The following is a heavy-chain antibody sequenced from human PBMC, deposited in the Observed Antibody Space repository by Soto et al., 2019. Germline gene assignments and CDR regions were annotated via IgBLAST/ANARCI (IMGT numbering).Heavy chain of an antibody. D-gene: IGHD6-19*01. Sequence: QVQLVQSGAEVQKPGSSVKVSCKASGGTFSSYAISWVRQAPGQGLEWMGGIIPIFGTANYAQKFQGRVTITADESMSTAYMELSSLRSDDTAVYYCARARKQWLVLNYWGQGTLVTVSS. J-gene: IGHJ4*02. V-gene: IGHV1-69*01. CDR1: GGTFSSYA. CDR3: ARARKQWLVLNY. CDR2: IIPIFGTA.